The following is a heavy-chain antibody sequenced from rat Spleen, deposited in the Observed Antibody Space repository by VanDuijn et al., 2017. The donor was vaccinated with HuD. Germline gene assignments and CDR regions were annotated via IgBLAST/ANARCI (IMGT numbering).Heavy chain of an antibody. CDR1: GFTFSDYY. CDR2: IIYDGSST. J-gene: IGHJ3*01. Sequence: EVQLVESDGGLVQPGRSLKLSCAASGFTFSDYYMAWVRQAPKKGLEWVATIIYDGSSTYYRDSVKGRFTISRDNAKSTLYLQMNSLRSEDTATYYCTRGWLSPYNWFAYWGQGTLVTVSS. D-gene: IGHD1-12*03. CDR3: TRGWLSPYNWFAY. V-gene: IGHV5-7*01.